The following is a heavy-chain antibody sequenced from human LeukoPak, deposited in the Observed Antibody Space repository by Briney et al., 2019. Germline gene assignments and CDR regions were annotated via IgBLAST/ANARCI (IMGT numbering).Heavy chain of an antibody. CDR3: ARAQTYGDSRLLLDD. Sequence: GGSLRLSCAASGFTFDDYAMHWVRQAPGKGLEWVSGISWNSGSIGYADSVKGRFTISRDNAKNSQYLQMNSLRVEDTALYYCARAQTYGDSRLLLDDWGQGTLVTVSS. D-gene: IGHD4-17*01. CDR1: GFTFDDYA. J-gene: IGHJ4*02. CDR2: ISWNSGSI. V-gene: IGHV3-9*01.